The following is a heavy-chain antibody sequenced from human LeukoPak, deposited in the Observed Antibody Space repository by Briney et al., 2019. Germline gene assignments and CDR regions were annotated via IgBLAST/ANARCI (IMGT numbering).Heavy chain of an antibody. J-gene: IGHJ3*02. CDR1: GFTFSDYA. V-gene: IGHV3-23*01. CDR3: AKDGYGDAPGAFDI. CDR2: ISGGSSGST. D-gene: IGHD4-17*01. Sequence: GGSLRLSCAASGFTFSDYAMSWVRQAPGKGLEWLSVISGGSSGSTYYADSVTGRFTVSRDNSKNTVDLQMNNLRAEDTAVYYCAKDGYGDAPGAFDIWGQGTMVTVSS.